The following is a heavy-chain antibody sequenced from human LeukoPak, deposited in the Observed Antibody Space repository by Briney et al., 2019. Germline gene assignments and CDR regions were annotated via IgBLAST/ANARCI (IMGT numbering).Heavy chain of an antibody. J-gene: IGHJ4*02. V-gene: IGHV3-49*04. Sequence: GGSLRLSCTASGFTFRDHAVSWVRQAQGKGLEWVGFIRSEASSWTQEYAASVKGRFTISTDDSKSIAYLLMYSLKTEDTAVYYWARDPGGYYYDSSGYPYYFDYWGQGTLVTVSS. CDR2: IRSEASSWTQ. CDR1: GFTFRDHA. D-gene: IGHD3-22*01. CDR3: ARDPGGYYYDSSGYPYYFDY.